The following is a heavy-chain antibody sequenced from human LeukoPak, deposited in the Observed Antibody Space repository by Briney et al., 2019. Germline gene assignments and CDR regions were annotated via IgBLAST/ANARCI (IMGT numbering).Heavy chain of an antibody. J-gene: IGHJ4*02. CDR1: GGSISSYY. V-gene: IGHV4-4*07. Sequence: SETLSLTCTVYGGSISSYYWSWIRQPAGKGLEWIGRIYTSESTNYNPSLKSRVTMSVDTSKNQFSLKLSSVTAADTAVYYCASSPSTVVDFDYWGQGTLVTVSS. D-gene: IGHD2-15*01. CDR3: ASSPSTVVDFDY. CDR2: IYTSEST.